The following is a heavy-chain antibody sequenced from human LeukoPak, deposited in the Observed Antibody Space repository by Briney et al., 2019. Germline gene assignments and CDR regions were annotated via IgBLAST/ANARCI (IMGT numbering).Heavy chain of an antibody. J-gene: IGHJ6*02. V-gene: IGHV3-30*03. D-gene: IGHD4-23*01. CDR2: ISYDGSNK. Sequence: LSLTCTVSGGSISSSSYCWGWIRQPPGKGLEWVAVISYDGSNKYYADSVKGRFTISRDNSKNTLYLQMNSLRAEDTAVYYCARDHDAYGGNLRDYYYGMDVWGQGTTVTVSS. CDR3: ARDHDAYGGNLRDYYYGMDV. CDR1: GGSISSSSYC.